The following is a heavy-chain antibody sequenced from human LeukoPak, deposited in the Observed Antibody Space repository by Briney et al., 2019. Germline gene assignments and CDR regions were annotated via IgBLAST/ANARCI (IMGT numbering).Heavy chain of an antibody. CDR3: ARGPWGYRSWSYYYYGMDV. V-gene: IGHV4-4*01. CDR2: IYHSGST. Sequence: PSETLSLTCAVSGGSISSSNWWSWVRQPPGKGLEWIGEIYHSGSTNYNPSLKSRVTISVDKSKNQFSLKLSSVTAADTAVYCCARGPWGYRSWSYYYYGMDVWGQGTTVTVSS. D-gene: IGHD5-18*01. CDR1: GGSISSSNW. J-gene: IGHJ6*02.